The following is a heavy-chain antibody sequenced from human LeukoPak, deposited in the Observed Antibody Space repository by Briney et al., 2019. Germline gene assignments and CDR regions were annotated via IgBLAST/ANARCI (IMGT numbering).Heavy chain of an antibody. CDR2: INSGGTST. Sequence: GGSLRLSCAASSFTFSNYWMHWVRQAPGKGLVWVSRINSGGTSTTYADSVKGRFTISRDNAKNSLYLQMNSLRADDTAVYYCAREEEWYASGTYYKGFDSWGQGTLVTVSS. CDR1: SFTFSNYW. V-gene: IGHV3-74*01. J-gene: IGHJ4*02. CDR3: AREEEWYASGTYYKGFDS. D-gene: IGHD3-10*01.